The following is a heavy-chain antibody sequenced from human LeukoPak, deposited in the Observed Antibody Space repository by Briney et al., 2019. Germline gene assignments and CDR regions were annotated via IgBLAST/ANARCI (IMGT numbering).Heavy chain of an antibody. D-gene: IGHD2-15*01. J-gene: IGHJ4*02. CDR2: ITGSGGST. CDR3: ARDSRDIAWYFDF. CDR1: GFTFSSYA. V-gene: IGHV3-23*01. Sequence: GVSLRLSCAASGFTFSSYAMGWVRQAPGKGLEWVSLITGSGGSTFYADSVKGRFTISRDNSKSTLYLQMNSLRAEDTAVYYCARDSRDIAWYFDFWGQGTLVTVSS.